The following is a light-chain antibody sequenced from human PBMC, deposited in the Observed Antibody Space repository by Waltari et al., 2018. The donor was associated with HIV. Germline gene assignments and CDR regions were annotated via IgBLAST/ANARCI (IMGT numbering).Light chain of an antibody. CDR2: DAS. V-gene: IGKV3-15*01. CDR1: QRVSSS. J-gene: IGKJ5*01. CDR3: QKYNNWPPAT. Sequence: ETVLTQSRVTLSVSPGARASISCRASQRVSSSLAWYQQKPGQAPRLLIYDASTRVTGTPTRFSGSGSGTEFTLTSSGLQSEDSAGYYCQKYNNWPPATFGQGTRLEIK.